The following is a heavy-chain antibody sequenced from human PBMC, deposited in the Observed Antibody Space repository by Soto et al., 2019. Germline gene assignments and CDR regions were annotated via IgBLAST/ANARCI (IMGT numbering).Heavy chain of an antibody. J-gene: IGHJ4*02. CDR1: GYSFAGYW. V-gene: IGHV5-10-1*01. CDR3: ARQIYDSDTGPNFQYYFDS. D-gene: IGHD3-22*01. CDR2: IDPSDSQT. Sequence: GESRKISCKGSGYSFAGYWITWVRQKPGKGLEWMGRIDPSDSQTYYSPSFRGHVTISVTKSITTVFLQWSSLRASDTAMYYCARQIYDSDTGPNFQYYFDSWGQGTPVTVSS.